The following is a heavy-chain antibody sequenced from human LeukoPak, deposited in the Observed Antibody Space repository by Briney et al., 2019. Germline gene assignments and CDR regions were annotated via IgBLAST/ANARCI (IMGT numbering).Heavy chain of an antibody. CDR3: ASSGSFRQQLVK. D-gene: IGHD6-13*01. V-gene: IGHV4-4*02. J-gene: IGHJ4*02. CDR2: IYHSGST. Sequence: SETLSLTCAVSGGSISSSNWWSWVRQPPGKGLEWIGEIYHSGSTNYNPSLKSRVTISVDKSNNQFSLKLDSVTAADTAVYYCASSGSFRQQLVKWGQGTLVTVSS. CDR1: GGSISSSNW.